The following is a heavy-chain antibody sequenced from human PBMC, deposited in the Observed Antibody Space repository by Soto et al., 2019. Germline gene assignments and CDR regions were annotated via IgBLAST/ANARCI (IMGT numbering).Heavy chain of an antibody. CDR3: ARLRMGSYYYGSSGYYTYGMDV. D-gene: IGHD3-22*01. V-gene: IGHV4-39*01. J-gene: IGHJ6*02. CDR2: ISYSGST. Sequence: PSETLSLTCTVSGGSISSSSYYWGWIRQPPGKGLEWIGTISYSGSTYYNPSLKSRVTISVDTSKNQFSLKLSSVTAADTAVYYCARLRMGSYYYGSSGYYTYGMDVWGQGTTVTVSS. CDR1: GGSISSSSYY.